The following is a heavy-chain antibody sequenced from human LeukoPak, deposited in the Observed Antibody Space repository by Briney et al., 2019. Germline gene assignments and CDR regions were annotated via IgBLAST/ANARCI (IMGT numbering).Heavy chain of an antibody. V-gene: IGHV3-23*01. CDR1: RFNISTHA. CDR3: AKDQDWFDP. CDR2: ISGSGGST. Sequence: GETLRLACATPRFNISTHAMSSDRQAPGKGLEWDSAISGSGGSTYYEDSVKGRFTSSRDNSKNTLYLQMNSLRAEDTAVYYCAKDQDWFDPWGQGTLVTVSS. J-gene: IGHJ5*02.